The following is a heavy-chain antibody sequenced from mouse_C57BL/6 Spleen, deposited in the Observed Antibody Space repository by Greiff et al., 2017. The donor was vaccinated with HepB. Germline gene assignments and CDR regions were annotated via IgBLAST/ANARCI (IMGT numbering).Heavy chain of an antibody. Sequence: EVKVVESGGGLVKPGGSLKLSCAASGFTFSDYGMHWVRQAPEKGLEWVAYISSGSSTIYYADTVKGRFTISRDNAKNTLFLQMTSLRSDDTAMYYCARSHYYGSSWFAYWGQGTLVTVSA. D-gene: IGHD1-1*01. CDR3: ARSHYYGSSWFAY. CDR2: ISSGSSTI. V-gene: IGHV5-17*01. CDR1: GFTFSDYG. J-gene: IGHJ3*01.